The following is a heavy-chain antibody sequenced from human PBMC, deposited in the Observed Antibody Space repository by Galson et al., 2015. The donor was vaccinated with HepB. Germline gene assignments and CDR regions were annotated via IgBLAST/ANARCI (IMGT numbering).Heavy chain of an antibody. D-gene: IGHD3-3*01. CDR1: GFTFSNAW. Sequence: SLRLSCAASGFTFSNAWMNWVRQAPGKGLEWVGRIKSKTDGGTTDYAAPVKGRFTISRDDSKNTLYLQMNSLKTEDTAVYYCTTDPGILDLITIFGVVNLDYWGQGTLVTVSS. CDR2: IKSKTDGGTT. CDR3: TTDPGILDLITIFGVVNLDY. J-gene: IGHJ4*02. V-gene: IGHV3-15*07.